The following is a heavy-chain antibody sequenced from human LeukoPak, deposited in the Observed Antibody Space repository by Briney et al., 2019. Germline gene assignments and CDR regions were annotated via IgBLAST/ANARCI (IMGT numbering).Heavy chain of an antibody. Sequence: GGSLRLSCAASGFTVSSNYMSWVRQAPGKGLEWVAVISYDGSNKYYADSVKGRFTISREVSENSLFLELNSLRPEDTAIYYCARGTYSSGRCDVFDVWGQGTLVTVSS. V-gene: IGHV3-30-3*01. D-gene: IGHD6-19*01. CDR3: ARGTYSSGRCDVFDV. CDR2: ISYDGSNK. J-gene: IGHJ3*01. CDR1: GFTVSSNY.